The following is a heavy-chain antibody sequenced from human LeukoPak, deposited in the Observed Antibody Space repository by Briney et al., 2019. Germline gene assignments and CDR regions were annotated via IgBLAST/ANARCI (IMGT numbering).Heavy chain of an antibody. CDR1: GFTVSSNY. CDR2: IYSGGST. Sequence: GGSLRLSCAASGFTVSSNYMSWVRQAPGKGLEWVSVIYSGGSTYYADSVKGRFTISRDNSKNTLYLQMNSLRAEDTAVYYCARDRYSSRREFDYWGQGTLVTVSS. CDR3: ARDRYSSRREFDY. V-gene: IGHV3-66*01. J-gene: IGHJ4*02. D-gene: IGHD6-13*01.